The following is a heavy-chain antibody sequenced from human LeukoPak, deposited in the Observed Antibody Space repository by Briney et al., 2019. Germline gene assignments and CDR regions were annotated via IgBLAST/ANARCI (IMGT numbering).Heavy chain of an antibody. CDR1: GGTFSSYA. CDR2: IIPIFGTS. V-gene: IGHV1-69*13. CDR3: ARLPYDSSGYGMDV. J-gene: IGHJ6*02. D-gene: IGHD3-22*01. Sequence: ASVKVSCKASGGTFSSYAISWVRQAPGQALEWMGGIIPIFGTSDYAQKFQGRVTITADESTSTAYMELSSLRSEDTAVYYCARLPYDSSGYGMDVWGQGTTVTVSS.